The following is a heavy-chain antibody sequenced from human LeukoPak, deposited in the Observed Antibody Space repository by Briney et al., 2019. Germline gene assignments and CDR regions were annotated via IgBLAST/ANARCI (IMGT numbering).Heavy chain of an antibody. Sequence: PGGFLRLSCAASGFTFDDYGMSWVRQAPGKGLXXVSGINWXGXXXGXADXXRGXXTIXRDNAKNSLYLQMNSLRAEDTALYYCATDSSGYYYSDYWGQGTLVTVSS. CDR3: ATDSSGYYYSDY. J-gene: IGHJ4*02. CDR1: GFTFDDYG. V-gene: IGHV3-20*04. D-gene: IGHD3-22*01. CDR2: INWXGXXX.